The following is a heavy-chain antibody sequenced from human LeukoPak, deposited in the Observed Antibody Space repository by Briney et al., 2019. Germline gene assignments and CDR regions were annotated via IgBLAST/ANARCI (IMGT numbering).Heavy chain of an antibody. V-gene: IGHV1-69*13. D-gene: IGHD5-24*01. J-gene: IGHJ4*02. CDR2: IIPIFGTA. CDR3: ARGGDGYNYVYYFDY. Sequence: SVKVSCKASGGTFSSCAISWVRQAPGQGLEWMGGIIPIFGTANYAQKFQGRVTITADESTSTAYMELSSLRSEDTAVYYCARGGDGYNYVYYFDYWGQGTLVTVSS. CDR1: GGTFSSCA.